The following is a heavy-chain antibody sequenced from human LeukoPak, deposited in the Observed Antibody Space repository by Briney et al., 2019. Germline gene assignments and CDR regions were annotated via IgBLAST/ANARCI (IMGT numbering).Heavy chain of an antibody. V-gene: IGHV3-74*03. J-gene: IGHJ4*02. D-gene: IGHD1-1*01. CDR3: VRDSGNWIRNYYFDY. CDR1: GFTFRSYW. CDR2: IYSDGSNP. Sequence: GGSLRLSCVASGFTFRSYWMHWVRQAPGKGLVWVSRIYSDGSNPTYADSVKGRFTISRDNAENTLYLQMNSLRAEDTAVYYCVRDSGNWIRNYYFDYWGQGSLVTVSS.